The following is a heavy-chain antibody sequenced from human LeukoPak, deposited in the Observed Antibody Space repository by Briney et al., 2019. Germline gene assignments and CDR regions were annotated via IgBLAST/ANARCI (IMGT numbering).Heavy chain of an antibody. CDR1: GYIFTRYG. Sequence: GSVKVSCKTSGYIFTRYGVSWVRQAPGQGLEWMGWISAYNGNTNYAQKLQGRVTMTTDTSTSTAYMELRSLRSDDTAVYYCARSGIVVVVAETGDAFDIWGQGTMVTVSS. D-gene: IGHD2-15*01. CDR2: ISAYNGNT. V-gene: IGHV1-18*01. CDR3: ARSGIVVVVAETGDAFDI. J-gene: IGHJ3*02.